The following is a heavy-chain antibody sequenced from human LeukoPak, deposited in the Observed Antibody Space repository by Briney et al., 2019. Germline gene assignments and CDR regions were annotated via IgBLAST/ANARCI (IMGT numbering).Heavy chain of an antibody. V-gene: IGHV3-23*01. CDR3: ATDYADYVGYFFFDY. CDR1: GFTFNNYA. J-gene: IGHJ4*02. Sequence: GGSLRLSCAASGFTFNNYAMNWVRQAPGKGLEWVSSISGGGETTYYADSAKGRFTISRDNSQNTLYLQKNSLRAEDTAVYYCATDYADYVGYFFFDYWGQGTLVTVSS. CDR2: ISGGGETT. D-gene: IGHD4-17*01.